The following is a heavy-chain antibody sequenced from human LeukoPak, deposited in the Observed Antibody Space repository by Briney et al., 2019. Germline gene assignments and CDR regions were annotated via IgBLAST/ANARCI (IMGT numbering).Heavy chain of an antibody. V-gene: IGHV1-46*01. CDR3: AGCDGLYFNWFDP. CDR2: INPSGGST. CDR1: GYTFTSYY. J-gene: IGHJ5*02. D-gene: IGHD3-10*01. Sequence: GASVKVSCKASGYTFTSYYMHWVRQAPGQGLEWMGIINPSGGSTSYAQKFQDRVTMTRDMSTSTVYMELSSLRSEDTAVYYCAGCDGLYFNWFDPWGQGTLVTVSS.